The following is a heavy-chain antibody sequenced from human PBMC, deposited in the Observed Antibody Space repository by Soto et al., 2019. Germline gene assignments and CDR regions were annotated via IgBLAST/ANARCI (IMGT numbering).Heavy chain of an antibody. V-gene: IGHV1-18*01. CDR3: ARVDSGSYYLNYYYYGMDV. J-gene: IGHJ6*02. CDR2: ISAYNGNT. D-gene: IGHD1-26*01. CDR1: GYTFTSYG. Sequence: GASVKVSCKASGYTFTSYGISWVRQAPGQGLEWMGWISAYNGNTNYAQKLQGRVTMTTDTSTSTAYMELRSLRSDGTAVYYCARVDSGSYYLNYYYYGMDVWGQGTTVTVSS.